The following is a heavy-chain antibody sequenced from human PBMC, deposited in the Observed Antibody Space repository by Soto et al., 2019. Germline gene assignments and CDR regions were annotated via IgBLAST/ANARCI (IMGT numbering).Heavy chain of an antibody. D-gene: IGHD2-15*01. CDR1: GFTVSSNY. V-gene: IGHV3-66*01. J-gene: IGHJ6*03. Sequence: EVQLVESGGGLVQPGGSLRLSCAASGFTVSSNYMSWVRQAPGKGLEWVSVIYSGGSTYYADSVKGRFTISRDNSKNTLYLQMNSLRAEDTAVYYCARVQIGCSGGSCYSGYYYYYMDVWGKGTTVTVSS. CDR2: IYSGGST. CDR3: ARVQIGCSGGSCYSGYYYYYMDV.